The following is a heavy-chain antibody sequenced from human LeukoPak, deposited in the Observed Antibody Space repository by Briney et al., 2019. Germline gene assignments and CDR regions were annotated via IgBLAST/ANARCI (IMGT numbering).Heavy chain of an antibody. CDR3: ARVSWPYCGGDCYPGLWD. CDR2: IYYSGST. CDR1: GGSISSSSYY. D-gene: IGHD2-21*01. V-gene: IGHV4-39*01. J-gene: IGHJ4*02. Sequence: SETLSLTCTVSGGSISSSSYYWGWIRQPPGKGLEWIGSIYYSGSTYYNPSLKSRVTISVDTSKNQFSLKLSPVTAADTAVYYCARVSWPYCGGDCYPGLWDWGQGTLVTVSS.